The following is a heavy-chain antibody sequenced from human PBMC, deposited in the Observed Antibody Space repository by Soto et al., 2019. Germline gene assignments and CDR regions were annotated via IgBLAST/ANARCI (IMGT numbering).Heavy chain of an antibody. D-gene: IGHD2-2*01. CDR2: INHSGRA. Sequence: QVQLQQRGAGLLKPSETLSLTCAVYGGSFSGYYWSWIRQPPGKGLEWIGEINHSGRANSNPSLMSRVTTSVDTSKKHFSLTLTSVTASDTAVYYCARGPRCINTSCSNDYYHFGLDVWGQGTTVTVSS. CDR1: GGSFSGYY. J-gene: IGHJ6*02. V-gene: IGHV4-34*01. CDR3: ARGPRCINTSCSNDYYHFGLDV.